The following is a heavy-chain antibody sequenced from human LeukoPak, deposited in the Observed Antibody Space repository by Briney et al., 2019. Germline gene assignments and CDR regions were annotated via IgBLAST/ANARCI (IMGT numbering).Heavy chain of an antibody. CDR2: ISYDGSNK. CDR3: ARDFRHILDY. CDR1: GFIFSSYA. D-gene: IGHD3-10*01. J-gene: IGHJ4*02. Sequence: GRSLRLSCAASGFIFSSYAMHWVRQAPGKGLEWVAVISYDGSNKYYADSVKGRFTISRDNSKNTLYLQMNSLRAEDTAVYYCARDFRHILDYWGQGTLVTVSS. V-gene: IGHV3-30*04.